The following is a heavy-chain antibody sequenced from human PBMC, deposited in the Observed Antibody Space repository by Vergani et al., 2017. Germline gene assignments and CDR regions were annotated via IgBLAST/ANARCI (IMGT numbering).Heavy chain of an antibody. V-gene: IGHV1-69*04. D-gene: IGHD2-21*02. J-gene: IGHJ3*02. CDR3: ARDRAPVIVVVTALLDAFDI. Sequence: QVQLVQSGAEVKKPGSSVKVSCKASGGTFSSYAISWVRQAPGQGLEWMGRIIPILGIANYAQKFQGRVTITADKSTSTAYMELSSLRSEDTAVYYCARDRAPVIVVVTALLDAFDIWGQGTMVTVSS. CDR1: GGTFSSYA. CDR2: IIPILGIA.